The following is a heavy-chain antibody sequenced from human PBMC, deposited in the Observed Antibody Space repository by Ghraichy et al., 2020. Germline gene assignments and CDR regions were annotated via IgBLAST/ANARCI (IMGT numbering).Heavy chain of an antibody. D-gene: IGHD3-10*01. CDR2: IYHSGST. J-gene: IGHJ6*02. CDR3: ARASLTYYYGSGSYYNVLWNGMDV. Sequence: SETLSLTCAVSGGSISSGGYSWSWIRQPPGKGLEWIGYIYHSGSTYYNPSLKSRVTISVDRSKNQFSLKLSSVTAADTAVYYCARASLTYYYGSGSYYNVLWNGMDVWGQGTTVTVSS. CDR1: GGSISSGGYS. V-gene: IGHV4-30-2*01.